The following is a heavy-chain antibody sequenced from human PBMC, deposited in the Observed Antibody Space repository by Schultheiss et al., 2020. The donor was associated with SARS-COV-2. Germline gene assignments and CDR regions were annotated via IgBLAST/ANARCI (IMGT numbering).Heavy chain of an antibody. CDR1: GYTFTSYG. CDR3: ARVRHPSRGARYYYGMDV. Sequence: ALVKVSCKASGYTFTSYGISWVRQAPGQGLEWMGWINPNSGGTNYAQKFQERVTITRDMSTSTAYMELSSLRSEDTAVYYCARVRHPSRGARYYYGMDVWGQGTTVTVSS. D-gene: IGHD1-26*01. J-gene: IGHJ6*02. V-gene: IGHV1-18*04. CDR2: INPNSGGT.